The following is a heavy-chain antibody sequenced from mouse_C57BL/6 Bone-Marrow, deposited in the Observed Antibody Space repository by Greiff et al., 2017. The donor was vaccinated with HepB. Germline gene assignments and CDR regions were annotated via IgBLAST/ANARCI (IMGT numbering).Heavy chain of an antibody. CDR1: GFSLTSYG. V-gene: IGHV2-5*01. CDR3: AKGGFGGLLAWFAY. CDR2: IWRGGST. Sequence: VKVEESGPGLVQPSQSLSITCTVSGFSLTSYGVHWVRQSPGKGLEWLGVIWRGGSTDYNAAFMSRLSITKDNSKSQVFFKMNSLQADDTAIYYCAKGGFGGLLAWFAYWGQGTLVTVSA. D-gene: IGHD1-1*01. J-gene: IGHJ3*01.